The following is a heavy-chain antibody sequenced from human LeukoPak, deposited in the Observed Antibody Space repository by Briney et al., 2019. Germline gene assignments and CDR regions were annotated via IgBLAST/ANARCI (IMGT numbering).Heavy chain of an antibody. CDR3: ARRYCTGVSCYPDY. Sequence: ASVRVSCKASGYTFSGYYILWVRQAPGQGLEWMGWINPSGGGTKYAQKFQGRVTMTRDTSISTAYMELSTLTSDDTAVYFCARRYCTGVSCYPDYWGQGTLVTVSS. V-gene: IGHV1-2*02. D-gene: IGHD2-15*01. CDR1: GYTFSGYY. J-gene: IGHJ4*02. CDR2: INPSGGGT.